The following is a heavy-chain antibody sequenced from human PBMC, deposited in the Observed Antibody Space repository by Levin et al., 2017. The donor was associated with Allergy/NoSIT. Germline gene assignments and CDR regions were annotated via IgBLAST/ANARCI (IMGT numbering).Heavy chain of an antibody. CDR3: ARDNIGLPDAFDI. D-gene: IGHD3-10*01. J-gene: IGHJ3*02. V-gene: IGHV3-9*01. CDR1: GFTFDDYA. Sequence: PGGSLRLSCAASGFTFDDYAMHWVRQAPGKGLEWVSGISWNSGSIGYADSVKGRFTISRDNAKNSLYLQMNNLRTEDTALYYCARDNIGLPDAFDIWGQGTMVIVSS. CDR2: ISWNSGSI.